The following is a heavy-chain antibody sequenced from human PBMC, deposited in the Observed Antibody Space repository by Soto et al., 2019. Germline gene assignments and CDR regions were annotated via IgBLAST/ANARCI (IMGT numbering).Heavy chain of an antibody. V-gene: IGHV3-66*01. Sequence: PGGSLRLSCVASGLTVSGKKYMAWVRQAPGKGPEWVSGVYDLDGTYYADSVRGRFTTSIDNARNSLYLQMNSLRAEDTALYYCARDADYRDYWSGYALRYHVMDVWGQGTTVTVSS. D-gene: IGHD3-3*01. J-gene: IGHJ6*02. CDR1: GLTVSGKKY. CDR2: VYDLDGT. CDR3: ARDADYRDYWSGYALRYHVMDV.